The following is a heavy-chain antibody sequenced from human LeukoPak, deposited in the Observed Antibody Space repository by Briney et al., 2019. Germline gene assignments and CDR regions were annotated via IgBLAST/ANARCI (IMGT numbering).Heavy chain of an antibody. CDR3: AHFRDSGSLDALDV. V-gene: IGHV1-2*02. Sequence: ASVKVSCKASGYTFTDYSMHWVRQAPGQGREGVGWINPNDGYTHSVQKFQGRVTMTRDTSISTAYMAPSRLTSDDTAKYYGAHFRDSGSLDALDVWGQGTMVTVSS. J-gene: IGHJ3*01. CDR1: GYTFTDYS. CDR2: INPNDGYT. D-gene: IGHD1-26*01.